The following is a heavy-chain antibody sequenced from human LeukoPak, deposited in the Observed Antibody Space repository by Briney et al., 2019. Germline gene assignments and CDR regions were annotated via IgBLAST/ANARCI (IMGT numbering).Heavy chain of an antibody. V-gene: IGHV4-59*12. CDR2: IYYSGST. Sequence: PSETLSLTCTVSGGSISSYYWSWIRQPPGKGLEWIGYIYYSGSTNYNPSLKSRVTISVDKSKNQFSLKLSSVTAADTAVYYCARDGYYYDSSGYSTAFDIWGQGTMVTVSS. CDR1: GGSISSYY. J-gene: IGHJ3*02. D-gene: IGHD3-22*01. CDR3: ARDGYYYDSSGYSTAFDI.